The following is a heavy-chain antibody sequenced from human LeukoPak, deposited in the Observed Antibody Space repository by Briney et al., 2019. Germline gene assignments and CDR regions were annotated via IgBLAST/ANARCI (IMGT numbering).Heavy chain of an antibody. Sequence: GGSLSLSCAASGFTFSSYAMSWVRQAPGKGLEWVSAISGSGGSTYYADSVKGRYTISRDNSKNTLYLQMNSLRAEDTAEYYCAKNYYASGSYRDWFDPWGQGTLVTVSS. V-gene: IGHV3-23*01. J-gene: IGHJ5*02. CDR3: AKNYYASGSYRDWFDP. CDR2: ISGSGGST. D-gene: IGHD3-10*01. CDR1: GFTFSSYA.